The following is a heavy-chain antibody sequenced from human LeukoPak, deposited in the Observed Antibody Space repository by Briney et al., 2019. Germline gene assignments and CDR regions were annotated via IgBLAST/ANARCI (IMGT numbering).Heavy chain of an antibody. Sequence: GGSLRLSCAASGFTFSSYAMHWVRQAPGKGLEWVAVISYDGSNKYYADSVKGRFTISRDNSKNTLYLQMNSLRAEDTAVYYCARDPTEVVPSPYHYYGMDVWGQGTTVTVSS. V-gene: IGHV3-30-3*01. D-gene: IGHD3-22*01. CDR1: GFTFSSYA. J-gene: IGHJ6*02. CDR2: ISYDGSNK. CDR3: ARDPTEVVPSPYHYYGMDV.